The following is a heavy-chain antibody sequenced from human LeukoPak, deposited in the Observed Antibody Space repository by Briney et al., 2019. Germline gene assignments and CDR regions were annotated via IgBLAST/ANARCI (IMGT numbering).Heavy chain of an antibody. D-gene: IGHD3-22*01. CDR3: ATDLLSDSSGYPSPDY. V-gene: IGHV1-24*01. CDR1: GYTLTELS. CDR2: FDPEDGET. Sequence: GASVKVSCKVSGYTLTELSMHWVRQAPGKGLEWMGGFDPEDGETIYAQKFQGRVTMTEDTSTDTAYMELSSLRSEDTAVYYCATDLLSDSSGYPSPDYWGQGTLVTVSS. J-gene: IGHJ4*02.